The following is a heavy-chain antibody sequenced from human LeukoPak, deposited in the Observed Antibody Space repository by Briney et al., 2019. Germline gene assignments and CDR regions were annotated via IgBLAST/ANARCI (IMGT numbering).Heavy chain of an antibody. D-gene: IGHD6-13*01. J-gene: IGHJ5*02. V-gene: IGHV1-69*05. CDR1: GGTFSSYA. CDR3: AREAAAGTWFDP. CDR2: IIPIFGTA. Sequence: SVKVSCKASGGTFSSYAISWVRQAPGQGLEWMGGIIPIFGTANYAQKFQGRVTITTDESTSTAYMERSSLRSEDTAVYYCAREAAAGTWFDPWGQGTLVTVSS.